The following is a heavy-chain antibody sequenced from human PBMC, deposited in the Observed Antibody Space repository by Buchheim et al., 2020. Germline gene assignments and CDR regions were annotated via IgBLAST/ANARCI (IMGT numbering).Heavy chain of an antibody. CDR2: ISAGGGTT. J-gene: IGHJ4*02. D-gene: IGHD5-18*01. CDR1: GFTFNTFP. Sequence: EVQLLESGGGLVQPGGSLRLSCAASGFTFNTFPMSWVRQAPGKGLEWVAVISAGGGTTYYAGSVKGRFTIPRDNSKNTLYLQMNSLRAEDTAVFYCAKGYSYGQFDYWGQGTL. V-gene: IGHV3-23*01. CDR3: AKGYSYGQFDY.